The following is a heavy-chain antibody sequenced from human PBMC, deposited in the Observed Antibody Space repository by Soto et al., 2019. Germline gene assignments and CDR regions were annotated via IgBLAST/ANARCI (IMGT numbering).Heavy chain of an antibody. J-gene: IGHJ5*02. V-gene: IGHV4-34*01. CDR2: INHSGST. D-gene: IGHD2-15*01. CDR3: ARGYPRWGYCSGGSCYSNWFDP. CDR1: GGSFSGYY. Sequence: SETLSLTCAVYGGSFSGYYWSWIRQPPGKGLEWIGEINHSGSTNYNPSLKSRVTISVDTSKNQFSLKLSSVTAADTAVYYCARGYPRWGYCSGGSCYSNWFDPWGQGTLVTVSS.